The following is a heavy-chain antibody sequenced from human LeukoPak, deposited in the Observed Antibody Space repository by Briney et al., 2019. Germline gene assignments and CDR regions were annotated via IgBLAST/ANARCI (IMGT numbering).Heavy chain of an antibody. CDR2: IWYDGSNK. D-gene: IGHD3-22*01. CDR1: GFTLSSYG. Sequence: GGSLRLSCAASGFTLSSYGMDWVRQAPGKGLEGVAVIWYDGSNKYHGDSVKGRFTISRDNSKNTLYLQMNSLRAEDTAVYYCAMGGYYYDSSGYHFWGQGTLVTVSS. CDR3: AMGGYYYDSSGYHF. J-gene: IGHJ4*02. V-gene: IGHV3-33*01.